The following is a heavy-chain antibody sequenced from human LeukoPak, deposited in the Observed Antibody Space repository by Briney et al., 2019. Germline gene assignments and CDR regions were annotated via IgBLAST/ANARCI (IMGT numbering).Heavy chain of an antibody. CDR3: GRDNYYEVDV. CDR2: IKSDGSIT. J-gene: IGHJ6*04. Sequence: PGGSLRLSCAASGFTFSNYWMLWVRQAPGEGLVWVSNIKSDGSITNYADSVKGRFTISRDNAKNTLYLQVNSLRAEDTAVYYCGRDNYYEVDVWGKGTTVTVSS. CDR1: GFTFSNYW. V-gene: IGHV3-74*01.